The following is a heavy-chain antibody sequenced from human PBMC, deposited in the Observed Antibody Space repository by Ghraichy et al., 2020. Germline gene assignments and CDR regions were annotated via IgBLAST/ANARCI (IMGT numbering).Heavy chain of an antibody. D-gene: IGHD5-18*01. V-gene: IGHV1-24*01. CDR1: GYTLTELS. J-gene: IGHJ5*02. CDR2: FDPEDGET. CDR3: ALQLWFLRNRPSARFDP. Sequence: ASVKVSCKVSGYTLTELSMHWVRQAPGKGLEWMGGFDPEDGETIYAQKFQGRVTMTEDTSTDTAYMELSSLRSEDTAVYYCALQLWFLRNRPSARFDPWGQGTLVTVSS.